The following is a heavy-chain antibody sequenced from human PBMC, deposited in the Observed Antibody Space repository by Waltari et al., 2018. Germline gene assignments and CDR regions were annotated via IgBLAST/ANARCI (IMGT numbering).Heavy chain of an antibody. Sequence: QVQLVESGGDVVQPGRSLRLSCAASGFTFSSSAMHWVRQAPGKGLEWVAVISYDGSNKYYADSVKGRFTISRDNSKNTLYLQMNSLRAEDTAVYYCARDLAALGGNLDYWGQGTLVTVSS. CDR2: ISYDGSNK. D-gene: IGHD1-26*01. CDR1: GFTFSSSA. CDR3: ARDLAALGGNLDY. J-gene: IGHJ4*02. V-gene: IGHV3-30-3*01.